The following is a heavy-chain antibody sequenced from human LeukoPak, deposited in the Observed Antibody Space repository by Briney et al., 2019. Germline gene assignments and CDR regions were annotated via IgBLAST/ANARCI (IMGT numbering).Heavy chain of an antibody. CDR3: ARREYSSGSHFDY. J-gene: IGHJ4*02. CDR1: GFTVSSNY. Sequence: GGSLRLSCAASGFTVSSNYMSWVRQAPGKGLEWVSVIYSGGSTYYADSVKGRFTISRDNAKNSLYLQMNSLRAEDTAVYYCARREYSSGSHFDYWGQGTLVTVSS. CDR2: IYSGGST. D-gene: IGHD3-22*01. V-gene: IGHV3-53*01.